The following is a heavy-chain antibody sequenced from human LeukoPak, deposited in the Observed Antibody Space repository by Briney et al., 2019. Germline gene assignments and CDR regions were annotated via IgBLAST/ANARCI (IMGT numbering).Heavy chain of an antibody. Sequence: GGSLRLSCAASGFTFSSYWMHWVRQAPGKGLVWVSRINSDGSSTNYADSVKGRFTICRDNAKNTLYLQMNSLRVDDTAVYYCARPSSFCSTTSCTHDSWGQGTLVTVSS. J-gene: IGHJ5*01. V-gene: IGHV3-74*01. CDR2: INSDGSST. D-gene: IGHD2-2*01. CDR3: ARPSSFCSTTSCTHDS. CDR1: GFTFSSYW.